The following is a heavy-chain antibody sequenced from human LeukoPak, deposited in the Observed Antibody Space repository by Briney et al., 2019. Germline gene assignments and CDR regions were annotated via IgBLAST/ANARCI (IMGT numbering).Heavy chain of an antibody. CDR2: IYYSGST. D-gene: IGHD3-22*01. J-gene: IGHJ4*02. Sequence: SETLSLTCTVSGGSISSSSYYWGWIRQPPGKGLEWIGSIYYSGSTNYNPSLKSRVTISVDTSKNQFSLKLSSVTAADTAVYYCARISGYYHGLSNWGQGTLVTVSS. V-gene: IGHV4-39*07. CDR1: GGSISSSSYY. CDR3: ARISGYYHGLSN.